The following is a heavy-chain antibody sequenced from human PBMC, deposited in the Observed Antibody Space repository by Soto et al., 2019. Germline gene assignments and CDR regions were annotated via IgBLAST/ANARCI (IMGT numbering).Heavy chain of an antibody. CDR1: GFAASVNY. CDR2: INSAGST. J-gene: IGHJ6*02. CDR3: VRENYYYSMDV. Sequence: GGSLRLSCAASGFAASVNYITWVRQAPGKGLEWVSAINSAGSTFYADAVKGRFTISRDNSKNTLYLQMNSLRVGDTAMYYCVRENYYYSMDVWGQGTAVTVS. V-gene: IGHV3-66*01.